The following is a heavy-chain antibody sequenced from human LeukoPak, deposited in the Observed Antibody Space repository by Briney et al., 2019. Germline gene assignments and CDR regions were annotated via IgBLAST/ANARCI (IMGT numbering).Heavy chain of an antibody. V-gene: IGHV3-48*01. CDR3: AKDPIFSGSYGVFDY. Sequence: HPGGSLRLSCAASGFTFSSYSMNWVRQAPGKGLEWISYISSGSSTIYYADSVKGRFTISRDNAKNSLYLQMNSLRAEDTAVYYCAKDPIFSGSYGVFDYWGLGTLVAVSS. J-gene: IGHJ4*02. CDR2: ISSGSSTI. D-gene: IGHD1-26*01. CDR1: GFTFSSYS.